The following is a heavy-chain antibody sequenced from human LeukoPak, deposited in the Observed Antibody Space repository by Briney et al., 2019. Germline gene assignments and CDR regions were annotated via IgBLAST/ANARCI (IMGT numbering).Heavy chain of an antibody. Sequence: PSETLSLTXTVFGDSIGSSRSYWGWIRQPPGKGLEWIASFYYSGTTFHNPSLESRVTMSVDMSKNQFSLRLTSVTAADTAVYYCVRQNADYYYYYMDVWGKGTTVTVSS. CDR2: FYYSGTT. J-gene: IGHJ6*03. D-gene: IGHD1-1*01. CDR1: GDSIGSSRSY. V-gene: IGHV4-39*01. CDR3: VRQNADYYYYYMDV.